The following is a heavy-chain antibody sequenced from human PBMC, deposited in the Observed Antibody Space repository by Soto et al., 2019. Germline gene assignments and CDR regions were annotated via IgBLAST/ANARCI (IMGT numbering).Heavy chain of an antibody. D-gene: IGHD6-13*01. J-gene: IGHJ4*02. CDR1: GGSVSSGSYY. CDR3: ARGYSSSWYVLAESFEY. CDR2: IYYSGST. V-gene: IGHV4-61*01. Sequence: SETLSLTCTVSGGSVSSGSYYWSWIRQPPGKGLEWIGYIYYSGSTNYNPSLKSRVTISVDTSKNQFSLKLSSVTAADTAVYYCARGYSSSWYVLAESFEYWGQGTLVTVSS.